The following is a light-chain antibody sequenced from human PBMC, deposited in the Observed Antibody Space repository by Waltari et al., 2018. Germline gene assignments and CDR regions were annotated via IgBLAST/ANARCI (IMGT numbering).Light chain of an antibody. CDR3: QQVNSFPRT. Sequence: DIQMPQSPSSVSASVGDRVTLTCRASQAISSRLAWYQQKPGKAPKLLIFDASSLHTGVPSRFSGSGSGTDFTLTIRSLQPEDFATYYCQQVNSFPRTFGQGTKVEVK. CDR1: QAISSR. J-gene: IGKJ1*01. CDR2: DAS. V-gene: IGKV1-12*01.